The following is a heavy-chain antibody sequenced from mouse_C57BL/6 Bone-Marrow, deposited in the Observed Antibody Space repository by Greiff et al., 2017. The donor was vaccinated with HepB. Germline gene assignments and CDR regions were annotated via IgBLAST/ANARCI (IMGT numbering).Heavy chain of an antibody. V-gene: IGHV7-1*01. Sequence: EVKLVDSGGGLVQSGRSLRLSCATSGFTFSDFYMEWVRQAPGKGLEWIAASRNKANDYTTEYSASVKGRFIVSRDTSQSILYLQMNALRAEDTAIYYCARAAMMVTNYWYFDVWGTGTTVTVSS. CDR2: SRNKANDYTT. CDR3: ARAAMMVTNYWYFDV. CDR1: GFTFSDFY. J-gene: IGHJ1*03. D-gene: IGHD2-3*01.